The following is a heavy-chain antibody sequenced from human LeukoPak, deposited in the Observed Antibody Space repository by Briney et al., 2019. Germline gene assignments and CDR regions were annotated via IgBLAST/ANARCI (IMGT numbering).Heavy chain of an antibody. D-gene: IGHD4-17*01. V-gene: IGHV3-73*01. Sequence: GGSLRLSCAASGSTFSGSSMYWVRQASGKGLEWVGRIRSKANSYATAYGASAKGRFTISRDDSKNTAYLQMNSLKTEDTAVYYCTCDYGQNWGQGTLVTVSS. J-gene: IGHJ1*01. CDR2: IRSKANSYAT. CDR1: GSTFSGSS. CDR3: TCDYGQN.